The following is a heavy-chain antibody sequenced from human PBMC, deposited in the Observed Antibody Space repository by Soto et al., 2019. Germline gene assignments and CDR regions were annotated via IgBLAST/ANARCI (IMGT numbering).Heavy chain of an antibody. D-gene: IGHD6-13*01. CDR2: ISGSGGST. CDR1: GVTFSSYA. V-gene: IGHV3-23*01. CDR3: AKGSGYFCYYGMDF. J-gene: IGHJ6*02. Sequence: PGGSLRLSCTASGVTFSSYAMSWVRQAPGKGLEWVSAISGSGGSTYYADSVKGRFTISTDNSKNTMYLQMNSLRAEDAAVYYCAKGSGYFCYYGMDFWGQGTTVTVSS.